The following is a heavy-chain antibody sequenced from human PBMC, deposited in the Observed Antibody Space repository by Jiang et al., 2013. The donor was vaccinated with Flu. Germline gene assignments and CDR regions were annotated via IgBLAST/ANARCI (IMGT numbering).Heavy chain of an antibody. J-gene: IGHJ4*02. D-gene: IGHD3-22*01. CDR3: AAGGAVVIAPGV. Sequence: GAEVKKPGTSVKVSCKASGFTFISSAMQWVRQARGQRLEWIGRIVVGSGNTNYAQKFQERVTITRDMSTSTAYMELSSLRSEDTAVYYCAAGGAVVIAPGVWGQGTLVTVSS. CDR1: GFTFISSA. V-gene: IGHV1-58*02. CDR2: IVVGSGNT.